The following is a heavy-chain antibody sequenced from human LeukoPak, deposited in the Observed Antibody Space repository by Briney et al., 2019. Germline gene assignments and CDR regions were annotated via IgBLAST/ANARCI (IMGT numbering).Heavy chain of an antibody. CDR2: ISGSGGST. D-gene: IGHD3-10*01. CDR1: GFTFSSYA. CDR3: ARFHYGSGDAFDI. V-gene: IGHV3-23*01. J-gene: IGHJ3*02. Sequence: EGSLRLSCAASGFTFSSYAMSWVRQAPGKGLEWVSAISGSGGSTYYADSVKGRFTISRDNSKNTLYLQMNSLRAEDTAVYYCARFHYGSGDAFDIWGQGTMVTVSS.